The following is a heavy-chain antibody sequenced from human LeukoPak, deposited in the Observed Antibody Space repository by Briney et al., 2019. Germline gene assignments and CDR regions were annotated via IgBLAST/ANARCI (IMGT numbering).Heavy chain of an antibody. D-gene: IGHD6-13*01. CDR1: GGTFSSYP. V-gene: IGHV1-18*01. J-gene: IGHJ3*02. CDR3: AREEGAPIAAANI. Sequence: ASVKVSCKASGGTFSSYPLTWVRQAPGQGLEWMGWITTYNGNTNYAQKLQGRVTITTDTSTSTAYMDLRGLRSDDTAVYYCAREEGAPIAAANIWGLGTMVTVSS. CDR2: ITTYNGNT.